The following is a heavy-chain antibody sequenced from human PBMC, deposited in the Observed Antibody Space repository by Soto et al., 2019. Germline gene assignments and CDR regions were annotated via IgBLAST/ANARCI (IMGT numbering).Heavy chain of an antibody. J-gene: IGHJ6*02. CDR3: ARNWGYYYYYGMDV. V-gene: IGHV3-21*01. D-gene: IGHD7-27*01. Sequence: EVQLVKSGGGLVKPGGSLRLSCAASGFTFSSYSMNWVRQAPGKGLEWVSSISSSSSYIYYADSVKGRFTISRDNAKNSLYLQMNSLRAEDTAVYYCARNWGYYYYYGMDVWGQGTTVTVSS. CDR2: ISSSSSYI. CDR1: GFTFSSYS.